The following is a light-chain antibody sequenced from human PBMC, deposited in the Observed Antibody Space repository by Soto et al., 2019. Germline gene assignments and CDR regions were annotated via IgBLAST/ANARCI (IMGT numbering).Light chain of an antibody. CDR2: SNN. V-gene: IGLV1-44*01. CDR3: AAWDDSLNGVV. CDR1: SSNIGNNT. J-gene: IGLJ3*02. Sequence: QSVLTQPPSASGTPGQRVTISCSGSSSNIGNNTVNWYQQLPGTAPKVLIYSNNQRPSGVPDRFSGSKSGTSGSLAISGLQSEDEADYHCAAWDDSLNGVVFGGGTKLTVL.